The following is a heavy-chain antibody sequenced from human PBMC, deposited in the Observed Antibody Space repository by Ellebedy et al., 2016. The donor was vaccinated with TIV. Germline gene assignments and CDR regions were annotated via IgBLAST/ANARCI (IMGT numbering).Heavy chain of an antibody. V-gene: IGHV3-21*01. CDR1: GFTFSSYS. Sequence: GESLKISXAASGFTFSSYSMNWVRQAPGKGLEWVSSISSSSSYIYYADSVKGRFTISRDNAKNSLYLQMNSLRAEDTAVYYCARDRALFSYDYWGQGTLVTVSS. D-gene: IGHD2-21*01. J-gene: IGHJ4*02. CDR2: ISSSSSYI. CDR3: ARDRALFSYDY.